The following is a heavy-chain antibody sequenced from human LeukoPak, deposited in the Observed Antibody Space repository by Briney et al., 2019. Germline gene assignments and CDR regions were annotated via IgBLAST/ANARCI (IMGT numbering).Heavy chain of an antibody. J-gene: IGHJ6*02. V-gene: IGHV3-13*01. D-gene: IGHD1-26*01. Sequence: GGSLRLSCAASGFTFSTYDMHWVRQATGKGLEWVSVVGTAGDSYYSGSVKGRFTVSRENAKNSLYLQMNSLRAGDTAVYFCARGLGGWALDVWGQGTTVTVSS. CDR1: GFTFSTYD. CDR2: VGTAGDS. CDR3: ARGLGGWALDV.